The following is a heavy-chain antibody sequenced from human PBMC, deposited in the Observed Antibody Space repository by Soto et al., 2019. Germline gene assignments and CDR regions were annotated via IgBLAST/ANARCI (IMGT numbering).Heavy chain of an antibody. V-gene: IGHV1-46*01. CDR2: INPSGGST. J-gene: IGHJ4*02. Sequence: QVQLVQSGAEVKKPGASVKVSCKASGYTFTSYYTHWVRQAPGQGLEWMGIINPSGGSTSYAQIFQGRVTMTRDTSTITVYMELSSLRSEDTAVYYCARRPEGGGAARTFDYWGQGTLVTVSS. CDR3: ARRPEGGGAARTFDY. CDR1: GYTFTSYY. D-gene: IGHD6-6*01.